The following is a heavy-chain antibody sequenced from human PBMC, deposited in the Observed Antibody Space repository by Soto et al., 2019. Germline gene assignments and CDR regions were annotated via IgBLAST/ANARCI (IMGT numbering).Heavy chain of an antibody. CDR2: IYYSGST. V-gene: IGHV4-39*01. CDR3: ARRSRSSTKRNGTKLFAFDI. CDR1: GGSISSSSYY. J-gene: IGHJ3*02. D-gene: IGHD2-2*01. Sequence: SETLSLTCTVSGGSISSSSYYWGWIRQPPGKGLEWIGSIYYSGSTYYNPSLKSRVTISVDTSKNQFSLKLSSVTAADTAVYYCARRSRSSTKRNGTKLFAFDIWGQGTMVTVSS.